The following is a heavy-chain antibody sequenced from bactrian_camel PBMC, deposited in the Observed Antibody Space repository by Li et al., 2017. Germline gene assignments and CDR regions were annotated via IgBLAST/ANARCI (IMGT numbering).Heavy chain of an antibody. CDR3: ARREYTWFTD. J-gene: IGHJ4*01. CDR2: IYPDGRGK. CDR1: GFTFSSYA. D-gene: IGHD6*01. V-gene: IGHV3S9*01. Sequence: HVQLVESGGGLVQPGGSLRLSCAASGFTFSSYAMGWARQAPGKELEWVSRIYPDGRGKDYADSVKGRFTISRDNAKNTVYLRMDDLKTEDTALYYCARREYTWFTDWGQGTQVTVS.